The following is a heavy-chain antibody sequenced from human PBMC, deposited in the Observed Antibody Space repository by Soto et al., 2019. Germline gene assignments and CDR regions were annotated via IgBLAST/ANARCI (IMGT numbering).Heavy chain of an antibody. CDR2: LSGGGGST. CDR3: ARGTSGWGTYFYYYMDV. D-gene: IGHD2-8*02. J-gene: IGHJ6*03. CDR1: GFIFDTYA. V-gene: IGHV3-23*01. Sequence: GGSLRLSCAGSGFIFDTYAMSWVRQAPGKGLEWVSSLSGGGGSTYYADSVKGRFTISRDNSKNTLFLQMSSLRAEDTAVYYCARGTSGWGTYFYYYMDVWGTGTTVTVSS.